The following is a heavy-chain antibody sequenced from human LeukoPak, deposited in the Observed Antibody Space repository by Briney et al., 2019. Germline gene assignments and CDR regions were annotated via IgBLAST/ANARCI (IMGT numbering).Heavy chain of an antibody. Sequence: SETLSLTCTVSGGSISSSSYYWGWIRQPPGKGLEWIGSIYYSGSTYYNPSLKSRVTISVDTSKNQFSLKLSSVTAADTALYYCAKGAELYGDRHTLDYWGQGTLVTVSS. D-gene: IGHD4-17*01. V-gene: IGHV4-39*07. J-gene: IGHJ4*02. CDR1: GGSISSSSYY. CDR2: IYYSGST. CDR3: AKGAELYGDRHTLDY.